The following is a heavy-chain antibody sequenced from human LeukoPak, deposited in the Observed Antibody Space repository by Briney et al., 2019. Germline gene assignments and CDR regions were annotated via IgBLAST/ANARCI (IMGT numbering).Heavy chain of an antibody. CDR3: ARRYYDYVWGGHFDY. D-gene: IGHD3-16*01. CDR1: GGSISSYY. J-gene: IGHJ4*02. Sequence: SETLSLTCTVSGGSISSYYWSWIRQPPGKGLEWIGYIYTSGSTNYNPSLKSRVTISVYTSKNQFSLKLSSVTAADTAVYYCARRYYDYVWGGHFDYWGQGTLVTVSS. CDR2: IYTSGST. V-gene: IGHV4-4*09.